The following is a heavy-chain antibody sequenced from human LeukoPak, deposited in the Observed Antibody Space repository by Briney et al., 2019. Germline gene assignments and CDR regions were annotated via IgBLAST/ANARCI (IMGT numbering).Heavy chain of an antibody. D-gene: IGHD4-17*01. CDR2: IWYDGSNK. CDR3: ARDLSPHTYGDYFDY. J-gene: IGHJ4*02. Sequence: PGRSLRLSCAASGFTFSSYGMHWVRQAPGKGLEWVAVIWYDGSNKYYADSVKGRFTTSRDNSKNTLYLQMNSLRAEDTAVYYCARDLSPHTYGDYFDYWGQGTLVTVSS. CDR1: GFTFSSYG. V-gene: IGHV3-33*01.